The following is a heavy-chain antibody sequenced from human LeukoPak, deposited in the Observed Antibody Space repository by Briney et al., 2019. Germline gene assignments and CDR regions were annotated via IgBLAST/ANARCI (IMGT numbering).Heavy chain of an antibody. J-gene: IGHJ4*02. Sequence: PSETLSLTCTVSGGSISSYYWSWIRQSPEKGLEWIGYIHYSGSTNYNPSLKSRVTISVDRPKNQFSLKLSPVTAADTAVYYCARVLGSSGFYYFDCWAREPWSPSPQ. CDR1: GGSISSYY. D-gene: IGHD3-22*01. CDR3: ARVLGSSGFYYFDC. CDR2: IHYSGST. V-gene: IGHV4-59*01.